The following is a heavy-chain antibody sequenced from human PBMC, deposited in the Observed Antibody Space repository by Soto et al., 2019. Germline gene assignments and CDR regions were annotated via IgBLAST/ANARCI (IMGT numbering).Heavy chain of an antibody. CDR1: GYRFIGYD. V-gene: IGHV1-2*02. Sequence: QGLLVQAGAEVKKHWASVKVSCKASGYRFIGYDMHWVLQAPGQGLEWMGWINPNSGGTNYAQKFQGRVTMTRDTSISTAYMELSRLRSDDTAVYYCASQEWLSHWGQGPLVTVSS. D-gene: IGHD3-3*01. CDR2: INPNSGGT. CDR3: ASQEWLSH. J-gene: IGHJ4*02.